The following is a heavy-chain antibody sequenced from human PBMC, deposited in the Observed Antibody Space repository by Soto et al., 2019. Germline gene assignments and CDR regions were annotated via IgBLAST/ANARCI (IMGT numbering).Heavy chain of an antibody. CDR2: IIPILGIA. Sequence: QVQLVQSGAEVKKPGSSVKVSCKASGGTFSSYTISWVRQAPGQGLEWMGRIIPILGIANYAQKLQGRVTITADKSTSTAYMELSSLRSEDTAVYYCARDRGYSYGYGGYFDYWGQGTLVTVSS. V-gene: IGHV1-69*08. CDR1: GGTFSSYT. CDR3: ARDRGYSYGYGGYFDY. D-gene: IGHD5-18*01. J-gene: IGHJ4*02.